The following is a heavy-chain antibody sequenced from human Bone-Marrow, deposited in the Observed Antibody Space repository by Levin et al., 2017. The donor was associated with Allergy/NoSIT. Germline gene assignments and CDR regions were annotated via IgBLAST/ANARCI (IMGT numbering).Heavy chain of an antibody. J-gene: IGHJ3*02. CDR2: INSNNGGT. Sequence: ASVKVSCKASGYNFINYYIQWVRQAPGQGLEWMGWINSNNGGTNSAQKFQGRVILTSDTSITTVYMQLTGLNSDDTATYYCARSARDRESFDTWGQGTMVIVSS. CDR3: ARSARDRESFDT. D-gene: IGHD3-10*01. V-gene: IGHV1-2*02. CDR1: GYNFINYY.